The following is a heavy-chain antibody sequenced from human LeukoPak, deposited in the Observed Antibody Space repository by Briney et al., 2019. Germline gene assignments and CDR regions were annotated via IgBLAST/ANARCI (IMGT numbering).Heavy chain of an antibody. D-gene: IGHD3-10*01. CDR2: IYHSGST. Sequence: SQTLSLTCTVSGGSISSGGYYWSWIRQPPGKGLEWIGYIYHSGSTYYNPSLKSRVTISVDRSKNQFSLKLSSVTAADTAVYYCARDLPPQFGESLWGQGTLVTVSS. CDR1: GGSISSGGYY. V-gene: IGHV4-30-2*01. J-gene: IGHJ4*02. CDR3: ARDLPPQFGESL.